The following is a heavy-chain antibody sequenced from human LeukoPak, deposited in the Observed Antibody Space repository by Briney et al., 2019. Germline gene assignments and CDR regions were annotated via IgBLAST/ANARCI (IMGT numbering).Heavy chain of an antibody. Sequence: ASVKVSCTASGYTFTGYYMHWVRQAPGQGLEWMGWINPNSGGTNYAQKLQGRVTMTTDTSTSTAYMELRSLRSDDTAVYYCARGAPPSLVAVAGSPFDYWGQGTLVTVSS. CDR2: INPNSGGT. D-gene: IGHD6-19*01. J-gene: IGHJ4*02. V-gene: IGHV1-2*02. CDR3: ARGAPPSLVAVAGSPFDY. CDR1: GYTFTGYY.